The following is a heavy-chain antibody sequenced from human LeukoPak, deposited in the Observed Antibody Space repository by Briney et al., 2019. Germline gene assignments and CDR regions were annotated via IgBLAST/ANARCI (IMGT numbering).Heavy chain of an antibody. V-gene: IGHV3-23*01. CDR3: ARGVFGTMIRGVFDP. Sequence: GGSLRLSCAASGFTFSSYAMKWVRQAPGKGLEWVLGISGSGGSTYSADSVKGRFTISRDNSKNTLYLQMNSLRADDTAVYYCARGVFGTMIRGVFDPWGQGTLVTVSS. CDR2: ISGSGGST. CDR1: GFTFSSYA. D-gene: IGHD3-10*01. J-gene: IGHJ5*02.